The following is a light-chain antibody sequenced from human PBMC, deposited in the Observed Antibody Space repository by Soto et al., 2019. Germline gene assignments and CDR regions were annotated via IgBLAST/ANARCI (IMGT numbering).Light chain of an antibody. V-gene: IGKV3-20*01. J-gene: IGKJ2*01. CDR2: GTS. Sequence: EIVLTQSPGTLSLSPGERATLFCRASQSAANNYIAWYQQKPGQAPSLLIYGTSKRATGIPDRFNGSGSGTDFTLHITIVAPEDFAVYYCQQFVNSPYTFGQGTKLEI. CDR1: QSAANNY. CDR3: QQFVNSPYT.